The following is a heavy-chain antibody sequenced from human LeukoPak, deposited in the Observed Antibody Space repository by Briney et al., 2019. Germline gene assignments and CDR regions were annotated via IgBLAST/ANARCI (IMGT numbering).Heavy chain of an antibody. D-gene: IGHD1-26*01. CDR3: AREHLGVSAFDI. CDR1: GFTFSSYS. Sequence: RPGGSLRLSCAASGFTFSSYSMNWVRQAPGKGLEWVSSISSSSSYIYYADSVKGRFTISRDNAKNSLYLQMNSLRAEDTAVYYCAREHLGVSAFDIWGQGTMVTVSS. J-gene: IGHJ3*02. V-gene: IGHV3-21*04. CDR2: ISSSSSYI.